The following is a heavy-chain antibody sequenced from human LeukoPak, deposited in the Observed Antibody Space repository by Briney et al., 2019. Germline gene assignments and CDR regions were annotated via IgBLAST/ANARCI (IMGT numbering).Heavy chain of an antibody. CDR3: ARDLEGYGSGSYYNVEPGDY. CDR1: GYTFTDYH. CDR2: INPNSGGT. V-gene: IGHV1-2*02. D-gene: IGHD3-10*01. J-gene: IGHJ4*02. Sequence: ASVKVSCKAFGYTFTDYHMHWVRQAPGQGLEWMGWINPNSGGTNYAQKFQGRVTMTRDTSISTAYMELSRLRSDDTAVYYCARDLEGYGSGSYYNVEPGDYWGQGTLVTVSS.